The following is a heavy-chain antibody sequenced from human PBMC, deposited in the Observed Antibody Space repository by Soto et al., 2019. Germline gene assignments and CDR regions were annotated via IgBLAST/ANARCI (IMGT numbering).Heavy chain of an antibody. CDR3: AKSLLDYHLETIPDHPFDH. CDR2: LSSSGAGA. V-gene: IGHV3-23*01. J-gene: IGHJ4*02. CDR1: GFTLSRYA. D-gene: IGHD3-10*01. Sequence: PGGSLRLSCAIYGFTLSRYAMSWVRQAPGKGLEWITSLSSSGAGAYYADSVKGRFTISRDNSRNTLFLQMNSLKAEDTAIYFCAKSLLDYHLETIPDHPFDHWGQGTLVTVSS.